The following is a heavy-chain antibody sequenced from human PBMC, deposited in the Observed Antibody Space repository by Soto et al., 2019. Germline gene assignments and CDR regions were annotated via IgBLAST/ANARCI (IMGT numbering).Heavy chain of an antibody. Sequence: GASVKVSCKASEYTFTSYYIHWVRQAPGEGLEWMGIINPSGSSTSYAQNFQGRVTMTRDTSTSTVYMELSSLRSEDTADYYCASGRVGATTLYYYAMDVWGQGTTVTVSS. D-gene: IGHD1-26*01. CDR1: EYTFTSYY. J-gene: IGHJ6*02. CDR2: INPSGSST. CDR3: ASGRVGATTLYYYAMDV. V-gene: IGHV1-46*01.